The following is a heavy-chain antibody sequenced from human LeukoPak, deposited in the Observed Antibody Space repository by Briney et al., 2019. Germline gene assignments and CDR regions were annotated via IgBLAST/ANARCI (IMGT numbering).Heavy chain of an antibody. Sequence: PGGSLRLSCAASGFTFSGSAMHWVRQASGKGLEWVGRIRSKANSYATAYAASVKGRFTISRDDSKNTAYLQMNSLKTEDTAVYYCTRVLGSVFPPFDYWGQGTLVTVSS. J-gene: IGHJ4*02. D-gene: IGHD3-10*01. CDR1: GFTFSGSA. CDR3: TRVLGSVFPPFDY. CDR2: IRSKANSYAT. V-gene: IGHV3-73*01.